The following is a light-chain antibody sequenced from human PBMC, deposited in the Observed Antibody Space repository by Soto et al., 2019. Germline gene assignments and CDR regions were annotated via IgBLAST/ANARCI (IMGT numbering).Light chain of an antibody. Sequence: EIVLTQSPGTLSLSPGEGATLSCRASQSVSNNYLAWYQQKPDQAPRLLISGASRRATGVPDRFSGSGSGTDFTLTISRLESEDFAVYYCQRYGSSPPHTFGQGTRLEIK. V-gene: IGKV3-20*01. CDR3: QRYGSSPPHT. J-gene: IGKJ2*01. CDR2: GAS. CDR1: QSVSNNY.